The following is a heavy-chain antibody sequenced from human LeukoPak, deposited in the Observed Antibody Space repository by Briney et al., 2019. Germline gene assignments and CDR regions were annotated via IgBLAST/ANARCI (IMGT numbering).Heavy chain of an antibody. Sequence: GGSLRLSCAASGFTFSTYTMAWVRQAPGGGLGGFSGISGNGGRTYYADSVKGRFAISRDDSKSTLYLQMNSLRGEDTAVYYCAKDFGRNLGGPGYWGRGTLVIVPS. CDR3: AKDFGRNLGGPGY. CDR2: ISGNGGRT. J-gene: IGHJ4*02. V-gene: IGHV3-23*01. D-gene: IGHD3-10*01. CDR1: GFTFSTYT.